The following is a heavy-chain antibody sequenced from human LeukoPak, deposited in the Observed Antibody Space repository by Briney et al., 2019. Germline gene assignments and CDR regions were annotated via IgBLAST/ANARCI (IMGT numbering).Heavy chain of an antibody. CDR3: ARVGSNQWLDY. CDR1: GFTLSSYS. V-gene: IGHV3-48*01. Sequence: GGSLRLSCAASGFTLSSYSMNWVRQAPGKGLEWVSYISGGSSTIYSADSVKGRFTISRDNAKNLLYLLMDTLRAEDTAVYYCARVGSNQWLDYWGQGTLVTVSS. CDR2: ISGGSSTI. D-gene: IGHD6-19*01. J-gene: IGHJ4*02.